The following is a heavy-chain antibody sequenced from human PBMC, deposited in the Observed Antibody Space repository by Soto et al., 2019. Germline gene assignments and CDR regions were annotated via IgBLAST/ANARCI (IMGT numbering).Heavy chain of an antibody. J-gene: IGHJ3*02. CDR3: ANTARLLWFGELLFDAFDI. V-gene: IGHV3-23*01. D-gene: IGHD3-10*01. CDR2: ISGSGGST. CDR1: GFTFSSYA. Sequence: EVQLLESGGGLVQPGGSLRLSCAASGFTFSSYAMSWVRQAPGKGLEWVSAISGSGGSTYYADSVKGRFTISRDNSKNTLYLQMNSLRAEDTAVYYCANTARLLWFGELLFDAFDIWGQGTMVTVSS.